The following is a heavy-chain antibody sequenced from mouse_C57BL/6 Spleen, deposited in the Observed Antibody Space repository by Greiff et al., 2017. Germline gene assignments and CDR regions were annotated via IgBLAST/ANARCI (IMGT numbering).Heavy chain of an antibody. CDR1: GYTFTSYW. Sequence: QVQLQQPGAELVRPGSSVKLSCKASGYTFTSYWMHWVKQRPIQGLEWIGNIDPSDSETHYNQKFKDKATLTVDKSSSTAYMQLSSLTSEDSAVYYCARYYGNYVPYAMDYWGQGTSVTVSS. D-gene: IGHD2-1*01. V-gene: IGHV1-52*01. CDR2: IDPSDSET. CDR3: ARYYGNYVPYAMDY. J-gene: IGHJ4*01.